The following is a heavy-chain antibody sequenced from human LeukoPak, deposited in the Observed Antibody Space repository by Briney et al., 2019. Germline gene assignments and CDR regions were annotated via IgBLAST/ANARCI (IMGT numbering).Heavy chain of an antibody. V-gene: IGHV3-23*01. D-gene: IGHD6-19*01. CDR1: GFTSSSYA. CDR3: AKIQDSSGWPDY. Sequence: GGSLRLSCAASGFTSSSYAMSWVRQAPGKGLEWVSAISGSGGSTYYADSVKGRFTISRDNSKNTLYLQTNSLRAEDTAVYYCAKIQDSSGWPDYWGQGTLVTVSS. J-gene: IGHJ4*02. CDR2: ISGSGGST.